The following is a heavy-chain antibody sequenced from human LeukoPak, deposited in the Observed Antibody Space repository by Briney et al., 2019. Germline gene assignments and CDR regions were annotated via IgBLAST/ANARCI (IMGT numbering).Heavy chain of an antibody. D-gene: IGHD3-9*01. V-gene: IGHV4-4*07. J-gene: IGHJ6*02. Sequence: PSETLSLTCVVSGGSINSDFWSWIRQPAGKGLEWIGRVYTNGGTNYNPSLKSRVTIPIDTAKNQFSLRVRSVTAADTAVYYCARGDLLTGYPLDYHYGMGVWGQGTTVTVSS. CDR3: ARGDLLTGYPLDYHYGMGV. CDR2: VYTNGGT. CDR1: GGSINSDF.